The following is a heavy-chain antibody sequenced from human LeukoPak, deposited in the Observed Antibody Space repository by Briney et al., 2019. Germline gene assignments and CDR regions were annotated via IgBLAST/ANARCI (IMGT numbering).Heavy chain of an antibody. Sequence: GGSLRLSCAASGFTFSSYWMHWVRQAPGKGLVWVSRINSDGSSTSYADSVKGRFTISRDNAKNTLYLQMNSLRAEDTAVYYCAKGSIQLWSGSYYYYYMDVWGKGTTVTVSS. CDR2: INSDGSST. CDR3: AKGSIQLWSGSYYYYYMDV. J-gene: IGHJ6*03. D-gene: IGHD5-18*01. CDR1: GFTFSSYW. V-gene: IGHV3-74*01.